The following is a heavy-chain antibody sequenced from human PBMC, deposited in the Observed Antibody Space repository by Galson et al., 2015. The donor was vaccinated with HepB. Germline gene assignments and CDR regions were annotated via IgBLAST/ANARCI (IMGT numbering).Heavy chain of an antibody. V-gene: IGHV1-46*04. CDR3: ARGLSPAGAEYFQH. J-gene: IGHJ1*01. D-gene: IGHD2-2*01. Sequence: SVKVSCKASGYTFTSYHIHWVRQAPGQGLEWMGIINPSGGSTSYAQKLQGRVTMTRDTSTSTAYMELSSLRSEDTAVYYCARGLSPAGAEYFQHWGQGTLVTVSS. CDR2: INPSGGST. CDR1: GYTFTSYH.